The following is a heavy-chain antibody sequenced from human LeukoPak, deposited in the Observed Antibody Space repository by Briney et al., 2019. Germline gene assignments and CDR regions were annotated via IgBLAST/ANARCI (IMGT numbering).Heavy chain of an antibody. CDR1: GVSISSGGYY. J-gene: IGHJ5*02. CDR3: ARHYGP. D-gene: IGHD3-16*01. CDR2: IYYSGST. Sequence: PSETLSLTCTVSGVSISSGGYYWSWIRQHPGKGLEWIGHIYYSGSTYYNPSLRDRVTISIDTSKIQFSLKLISVTAADTAVYYCARHYGPWGQGTLVTVSS. V-gene: IGHV4-31*03.